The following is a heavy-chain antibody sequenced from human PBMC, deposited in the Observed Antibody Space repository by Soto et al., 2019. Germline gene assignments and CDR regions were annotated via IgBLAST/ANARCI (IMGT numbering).Heavy chain of an antibody. CDR3: ARAKASMVRGLRGMYV. J-gene: IGHJ6*02. V-gene: IGHV1-69*06. CDR1: GGTLSSYA. D-gene: IGHD3-10*01. CDR2: IIPIFGTA. Sequence: QVQLVQSGAEVKKPGSSVKVSCKASGGTLSSYAISWVRQAPGQGLEWMGGIIPIFGTANYAQKLRGRVTITADKSTSTAYMELSSLRSEDTAVYYCARAKASMVRGLRGMYVWGQGTTVTVSS.